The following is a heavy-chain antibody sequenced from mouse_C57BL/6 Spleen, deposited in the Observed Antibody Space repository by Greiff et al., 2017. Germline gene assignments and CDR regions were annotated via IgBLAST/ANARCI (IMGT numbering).Heavy chain of an antibody. CDR3: AAVYDCGAWFAY. J-gene: IGHJ3*01. V-gene: IGHV1-74*01. Sequence: QVHVKQPGAELVKPGASVKVSCKASGYTFTSYWMHWVKQRPGQGLEWIGRIHPSDSDTNYNQKFKGKATLTVDKSSSTAYMQLSSLTSEDSAVFYWAAVYDCGAWFAYWRQGTLVTVSA. CDR2: IHPSDSDT. D-gene: IGHD2-3*01. CDR1: GYTFTSYW.